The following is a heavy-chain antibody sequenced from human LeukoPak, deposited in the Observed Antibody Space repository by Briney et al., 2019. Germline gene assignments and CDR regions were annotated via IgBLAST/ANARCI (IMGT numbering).Heavy chain of an antibody. Sequence: ASVKVSCKVSGYSLTDLSMHWVRQAPGNGLEWMGGFDPEHHEAIYAQKFQGRVFMTEDTSTDTAYMELSSLRSEDTAVYYCAAGGIYSLLDYWGQGTLVTVSS. V-gene: IGHV1-24*01. CDR2: FDPEHHEA. D-gene: IGHD1-26*01. CDR1: GYSLTDLS. J-gene: IGHJ4*02. CDR3: AAGGIYSLLDY.